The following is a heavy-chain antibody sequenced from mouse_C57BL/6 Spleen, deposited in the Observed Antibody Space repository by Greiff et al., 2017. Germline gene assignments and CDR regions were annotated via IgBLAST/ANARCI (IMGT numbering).Heavy chain of an antibody. V-gene: IGHV1-82*01. D-gene: IGHD5-1*01. CDR2: IYPGDGDT. CDR3: ARGNEYPDF. Sequence: VKLQESGPELVKPGASVKISCKASGYAFSSSWMNWVKQRPGKGLEWIGRIYPGDGDTNYNGKFKGKATLTADKSSSTAYMQLSSLTSEDSAVYCCARGNEYPDFWGKGTTLTVSS. J-gene: IGHJ2*01. CDR1: GYAFSSSW.